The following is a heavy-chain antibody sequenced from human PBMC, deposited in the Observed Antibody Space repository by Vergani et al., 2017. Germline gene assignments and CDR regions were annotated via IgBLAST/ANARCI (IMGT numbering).Heavy chain of an antibody. Sequence: QVQLQESGPGLVKPSETLSLTCTVSGGSISSYYWSWIRQPPGKGLEWIGYIYYSGSTNYNPSLKSRVTISVDTSKNQFSLKLSSVTAADTAVYYCARDIVVVPAAIGVHEDYYYYGMDVWGQGP. J-gene: IGHJ6*02. V-gene: IGHV4-59*01. CDR2: IYYSGST. D-gene: IGHD2-2*01. CDR3: ARDIVVVPAAIGVHEDYYYYGMDV. CDR1: GGSISSYY.